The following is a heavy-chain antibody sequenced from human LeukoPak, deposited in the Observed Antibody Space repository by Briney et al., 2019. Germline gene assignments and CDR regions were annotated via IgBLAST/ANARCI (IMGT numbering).Heavy chain of an antibody. CDR3: ARDRYYDFWSGSDAFYI. CDR2: IIPIFGTA. CDR1: GGTFSSYA. J-gene: IGHJ3*02. V-gene: IGHV1-69*13. D-gene: IGHD3-3*01. Sequence: SVKVSCKASGGTFSSYAISWVRQAPGQGLEWMGGIIPIFGTANYAQKFQGRVTITADESTSTVYMELSSLRSEDTAVYYCARDRYYDFWSGSDAFYIWGQGTMVTVSS.